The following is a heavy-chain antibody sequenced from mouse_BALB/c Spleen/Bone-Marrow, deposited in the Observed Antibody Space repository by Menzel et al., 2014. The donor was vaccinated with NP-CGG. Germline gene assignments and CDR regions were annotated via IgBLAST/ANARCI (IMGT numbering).Heavy chain of an antibody. CDR1: GYTFTDYY. D-gene: IGHD2-14*01. CDR3: ARRRYDVGYFDV. J-gene: IGHJ1*01. CDR2: IYPGSGNT. V-gene: IGHV1-84*02. Sequence: VQRVESGPELVKPGASVKISCKASGYTFTDYYINWMKQRPGQGLEWIGWIYPGSGNTKYNEKFKGKATLTVDTSSSTAYMHLSSLTSEDTAVYFCARRRYDVGYFDVWGAGTTVTVSS.